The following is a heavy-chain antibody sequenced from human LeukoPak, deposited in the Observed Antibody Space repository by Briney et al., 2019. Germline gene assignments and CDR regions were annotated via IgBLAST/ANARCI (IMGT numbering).Heavy chain of an antibody. Sequence: GESLRLSCVASGFMFSEYSMNWVRQAPGKGLEWVSYISGSGAAIYYADSVKGRFTISRDNTQNSVFLQMNSLRAEDTAVYYCASDLGWELLSASDAFDIWGQGTMVTVSS. CDR1: GFMFSEYS. D-gene: IGHD1-26*01. V-gene: IGHV3-48*01. CDR3: ASDLGWELLSASDAFDI. J-gene: IGHJ3*02. CDR2: ISGSGAAI.